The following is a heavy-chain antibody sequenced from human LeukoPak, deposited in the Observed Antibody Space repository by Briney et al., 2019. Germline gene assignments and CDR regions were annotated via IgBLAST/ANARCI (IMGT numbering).Heavy chain of an antibody. D-gene: IGHD1-26*01. CDR1: GYTFTNYG. Sequence: ASVTVFCKGLGYTFTNYGITWVRQPPGQGLEWLGWISGDKGNTNYAQKVQGRVTMTTDTSTSTAYMELRSLRPEDTAVYFCARGDWEPLWYWGQGTLVTVSS. CDR3: ARGDWEPLWY. V-gene: IGHV1-18*01. J-gene: IGHJ4*02. CDR2: ISGDKGNT.